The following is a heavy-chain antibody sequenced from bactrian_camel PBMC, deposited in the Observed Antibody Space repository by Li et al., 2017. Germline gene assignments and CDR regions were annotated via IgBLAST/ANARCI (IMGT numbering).Heavy chain of an antibody. J-gene: IGHJ4*01. CDR3: AHDPVRCSNGPYLLMPRYKK. CDR2: IDSNGGT. Sequence: QVQLVESGGGSALAGGSVRLSRAASGYTFNTYSWFRQAPGQEREGVAAIDSNGGTSYADSVKGRFTIWQDNTKNTLTLQMNGLKPEDSGMYYCAHDPVRCSNGPYLLMPRYKKWGRGTQVTVS. V-gene: IGHV3S26*01. D-gene: IGHD6*01. CDR1: GYTFNTYS.